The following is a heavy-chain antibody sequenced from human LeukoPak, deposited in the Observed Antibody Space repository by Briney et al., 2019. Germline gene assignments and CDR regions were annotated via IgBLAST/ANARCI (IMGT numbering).Heavy chain of an antibody. V-gene: IGHV1-18*01. D-gene: IGHD3-3*01. CDR2: ISTYNGNT. CDR3: ARGGGPEGTIFGVILIPEGLKLDYYYGMDV. J-gene: IGHJ6*02. CDR1: GYTFTNYG. Sequence: ASVKVSCKASGYTFTNYGISWVRQAPGQGLEWMGWISTYNGNTNYAQKLQGRVTMTRDTSISTAYMLLSSLRSDDTAVYYCARGGGPEGTIFGVILIPEGLKLDYYYGMDVWGQGTTVTVSS.